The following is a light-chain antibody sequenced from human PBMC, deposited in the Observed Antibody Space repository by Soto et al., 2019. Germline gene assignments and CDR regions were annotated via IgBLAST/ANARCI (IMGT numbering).Light chain of an antibody. CDR2: GNR. Sequence: QAVVTQPPSVSGAPGQRVTISCTGNNSNLGAGYDVHWYQQLPGAAPKLVVFGNRNRPSGVPERFSGSKSGTSASLAITGLQAEDEADYYCQAYDYSLTAFVFGGGPKLTVL. CDR3: QAYDYSLTAFV. CDR1: NSNLGAGYD. V-gene: IGLV1-40*01. J-gene: IGLJ3*02.